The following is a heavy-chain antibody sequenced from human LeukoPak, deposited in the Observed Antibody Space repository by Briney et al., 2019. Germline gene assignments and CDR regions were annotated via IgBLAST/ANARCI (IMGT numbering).Heavy chain of an antibody. D-gene: IGHD2/OR15-2a*01. CDR3: ARSTGTSMPYYFDY. J-gene: IGHJ4*02. CDR1: GGSVSSHSYH. Sequence: SETLSLTCTVSGGSVSSHSYHWGWIRQPPGKGLEWIGSIYFSGSTYFNPSFKSRVSISLATSKNQFSLELSSVTAADTAVYYCARSTGTSMPYYFDYWGQGTLVTVSS. CDR2: IYFSGST. V-gene: IGHV4-39*07.